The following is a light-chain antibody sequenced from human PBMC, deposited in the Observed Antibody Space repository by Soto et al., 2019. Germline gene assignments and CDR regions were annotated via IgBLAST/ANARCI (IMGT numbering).Light chain of an antibody. J-gene: IGKJ1*01. V-gene: IGKV3-20*01. CDR3: QKFGTEQCR. CDR2: GAF. CDR1: QNINNNW. Sequence: EIGLTQSPGTLSLSPEERATLSCRTSQNINNNWLAWYQQKPGESPRLVIYGAFTRPTGIPDRFSGSGSGTDVTLTIRRLEPEDVAVYFCQKFGTEQCRFGQWTTVEVK.